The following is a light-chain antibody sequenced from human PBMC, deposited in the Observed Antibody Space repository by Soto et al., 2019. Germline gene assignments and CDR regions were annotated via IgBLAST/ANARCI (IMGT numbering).Light chain of an antibody. CDR1: QSVLYSSNNKNY. CDR3: QQYYSTLGT. Sequence: DIVMTQSPYSLAVSLGERATINCKSSQSVLYSSNNKNYLAWYQQKPGQPPKLLIYWASTRESGVPDRFSGSGSGTDFTLTISSLQAEDVAVYYCQQYYSTLGTFGGGTKVEIK. CDR2: WAS. V-gene: IGKV4-1*01. J-gene: IGKJ4*01.